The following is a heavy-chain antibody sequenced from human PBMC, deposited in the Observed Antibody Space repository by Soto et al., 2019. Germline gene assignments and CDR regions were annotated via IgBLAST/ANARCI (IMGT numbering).Heavy chain of an antibody. Sequence: QVRLVQSGAEVKKPGSSVKVSCKAAGGTFSTYAFSWVRQAPGQGLEWMGGIIPVFGATTYAQKFQGRVAIIADESTTTVSMEVTSLKSEDTAVYYCARGEGYSGTFYAGFDSWGQGALISVSS. V-gene: IGHV1-69*01. CDR2: IIPVFGAT. D-gene: IGHD1-26*01. CDR1: GGTFSTYA. CDR3: ARGEGYSGTFYAGFDS. J-gene: IGHJ4*02.